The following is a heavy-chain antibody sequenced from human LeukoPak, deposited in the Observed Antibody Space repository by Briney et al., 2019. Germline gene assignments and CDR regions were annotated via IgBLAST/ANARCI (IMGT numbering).Heavy chain of an antibody. CDR2: ISYDGSNK. J-gene: IGHJ4*02. CDR3: AKDERQTAAAGPFDY. CDR1: GFTFSSYG. V-gene: IGHV3-30*18. Sequence: PGGSLRLSCAAPGFTFSSYGMHWVRQAPGKGLEWVAVISYDGSNKYYADSVKGRFTISRDNSKNTLYLQMNSLRAEDTAVYYCAKDERQTAAAGPFDYWGQGTLVTVSS. D-gene: IGHD6-13*01.